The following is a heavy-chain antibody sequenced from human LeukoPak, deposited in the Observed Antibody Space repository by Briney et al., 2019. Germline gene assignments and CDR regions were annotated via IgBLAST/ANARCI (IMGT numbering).Heavy chain of an antibody. CDR1: GGSISSGGYS. D-gene: IGHD4-23*01. V-gene: IGHV4-30-2*01. CDR2: IYHSGST. Sequence: SQTLSLTCAVSGGSISSGGYSWSWIRQPPGKGLEWIGYIYHSGSTYYNPSLKSRVTISVDRSKNQFSLKLSSVTAADTAVYYCVRGLRWYSDYWGQGTLVTVSS. CDR3: VRGLRWYSDY. J-gene: IGHJ4*02.